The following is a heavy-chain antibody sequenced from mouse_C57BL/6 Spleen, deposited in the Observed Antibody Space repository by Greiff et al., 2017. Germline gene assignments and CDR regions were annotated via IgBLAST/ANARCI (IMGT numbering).Heavy chain of an antibody. CDR1: GYAFSSSW. CDR2: LYPGDGDT. J-gene: IGHJ3*01. CDR3: AIYYYGSSYPY. Sequence: VQLQQSGPELVKPGASVKISCKASGYAFSSSWMNWVKQRPGKGLEWIGRLYPGDGDTNYSGKFKGKATLTADKSSSTAYMRLSSLTSEGSAVYFCAIYYYGSSYPYWGQGTLVTVSA. V-gene: IGHV1-82*01. D-gene: IGHD1-1*01.